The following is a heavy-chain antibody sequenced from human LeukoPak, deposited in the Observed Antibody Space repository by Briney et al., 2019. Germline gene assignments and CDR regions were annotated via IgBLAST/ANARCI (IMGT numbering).Heavy chain of an antibody. V-gene: IGHV3-23*01. CDR3: ARGRSGWYGGGFDF. CDR1: GFSFSTYA. CDR2: ISGSGGST. D-gene: IGHD6-19*01. Sequence: GGSLRLSCAASGFSFSTYAMSWVRQAPGKGLEWVSAISGSGGSTYYADSVKGRFTISRDNSMNTLYLQMNSLRAEDTALYYCARGRSGWYGGGFDFRGQGTLVTVSS. J-gene: IGHJ4*02.